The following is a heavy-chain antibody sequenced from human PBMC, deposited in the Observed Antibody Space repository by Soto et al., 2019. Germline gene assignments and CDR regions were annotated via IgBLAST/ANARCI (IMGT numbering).Heavy chain of an antibody. CDR2: INHSGST. CDR1: GGSFSGYY. D-gene: IGHD2-15*01. V-gene: IGHV4-34*01. Sequence: QVRLQQWGAGLLKPTETLSLTCAVYGGSFSGYYWSWIRQPPGKGLEWIGEINHSGSTNYNASLKSRITISVDTSKNEFSLNLSSVTAADTAVYYCARGRGYCNGGSCYFDYWGQGTLVTVSS. J-gene: IGHJ4*02. CDR3: ARGRGYCNGGSCYFDY.